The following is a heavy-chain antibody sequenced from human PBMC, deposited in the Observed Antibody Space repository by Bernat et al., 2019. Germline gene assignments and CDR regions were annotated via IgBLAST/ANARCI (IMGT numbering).Heavy chain of an antibody. CDR2: ISYDGSNK. CDR1: GFTFSSYA. CDR3: ARDVLGYCSGGSCSHVY. J-gene: IGHJ4*02. V-gene: IGHV3-30-3*01. D-gene: IGHD2-15*01. Sequence: QVQLVESGGGVVQPGRSLRLSCAASGFTFSSYAMHWVRQAPGKGLEGVAVISYDGSNKYYGDSVKGRFTISRDNSKNTLYLQMNSLRAEDTAVYYCARDVLGYCSGGSCSHVYWGQGTLVTVSS.